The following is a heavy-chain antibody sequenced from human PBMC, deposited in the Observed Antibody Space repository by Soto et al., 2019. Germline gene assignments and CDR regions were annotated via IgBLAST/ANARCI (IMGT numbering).Heavy chain of an antibody. CDR3: ARAQNRGLRRVDY. CDR1: GGSISSGGYY. D-gene: IGHD4-17*01. CDR2: IYYSGST. V-gene: IGHV4-31*03. Sequence: SETLSLTCTVSGGSISSGGYYWSWIRQHPGKGLEWIGYIYYSGSTYYNPSLKSRVTISVDTSKNQFSLKLSSVTAADTAVYYCARAQNRGLRRVDYWGQGTLVTVSS. J-gene: IGHJ4*02.